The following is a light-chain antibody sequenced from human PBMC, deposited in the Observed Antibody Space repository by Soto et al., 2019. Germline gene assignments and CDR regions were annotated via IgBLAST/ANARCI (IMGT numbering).Light chain of an antibody. CDR3: QQYNNWPPLT. Sequence: EVVLTQSPVTLSLSPGERATLSCRASQSVSSNLAWYQQKPGQAPRLLIYGASTRATGIPARFSGSGSGTEFTLTISSLQSEGFAVYYCQQYNNWPPLTFGGGTKVDI. CDR1: QSVSSN. J-gene: IGKJ4*01. V-gene: IGKV3-15*01. CDR2: GAS.